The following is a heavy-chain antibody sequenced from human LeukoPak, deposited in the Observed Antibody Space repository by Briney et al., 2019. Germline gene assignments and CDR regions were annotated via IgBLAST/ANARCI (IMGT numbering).Heavy chain of an antibody. CDR2: IYYSGST. V-gene: IGHV4-39*01. CDR1: GGSISSSSYY. CDR3: AYSSGFLRWFDP. Sequence: SETLSLTCTVSGGSISSSSYYWGWIRQPPGKGLEWIGSIYYSGSTYYNPSLKSRVTISVDTSKNQFSQKLSSVTAADTAVYYCAYSSGFLRWFDPWGQGTLVTVSS. J-gene: IGHJ5*02. D-gene: IGHD6-19*01.